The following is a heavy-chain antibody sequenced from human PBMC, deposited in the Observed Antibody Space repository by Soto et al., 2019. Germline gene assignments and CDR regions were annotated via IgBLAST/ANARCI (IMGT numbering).Heavy chain of an antibody. Sequence: QVQLVQAGAEVKKPGSSVKVSCKAPGGTFSSYAISWVRQAPGQGLEWMGGIIPIFVTANYVQKFQGRVTNTAEKSTSAGYMQLSSLRSDDSAVYYCTRSQGSSSSLDIYYYYYSGKEDWGKGNKVTVSS. J-gene: IGHJ6*01. CDR2: IIPIFVTA. CDR3: TRSQGSSSSLDIYYYYYSGKED. D-gene: IGHD2-2*01. CDR1: GGTFSSYA. V-gene: IGHV1-69*06.